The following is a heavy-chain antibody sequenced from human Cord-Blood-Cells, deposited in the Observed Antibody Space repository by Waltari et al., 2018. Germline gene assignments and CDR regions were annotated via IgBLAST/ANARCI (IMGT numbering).Heavy chain of an antibody. D-gene: IGHD3-22*01. CDR3: ARDGAYYDSSGYFPSFDY. J-gene: IGHJ4*02. Sequence: EVQLVESGGGWVQPGGSLRLSCATSVFTFSSYTMHWVRQAPGKGLEWVSYNSSSSSTIYYADSVKGRFTISRDNAKNSLYLQMNSLRDEDTAVYYCARDGAYYDSSGYFPSFDYWGQGTLVTVSS. CDR2: NSSSSSTI. V-gene: IGHV3-48*02. CDR1: VFTFSSYT.